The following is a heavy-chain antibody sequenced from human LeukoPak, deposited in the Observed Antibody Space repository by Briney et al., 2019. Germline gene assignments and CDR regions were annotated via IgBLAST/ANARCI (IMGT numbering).Heavy chain of an antibody. CDR3: ARDDRSYSADF. J-gene: IGHJ4*02. Sequence: GASVKVSCKASGYTFTGYQMHWVRQAPGQGLEWMGWISPKSGDSSYAQKFQGGVTMTRDTSISIAYMELSRLRFDDTAVYYCARDDRSYSADFWGQGSLVTVSS. V-gene: IGHV1-2*02. D-gene: IGHD3-22*01. CDR1: GYTFTGYQ. CDR2: ISPKSGDS.